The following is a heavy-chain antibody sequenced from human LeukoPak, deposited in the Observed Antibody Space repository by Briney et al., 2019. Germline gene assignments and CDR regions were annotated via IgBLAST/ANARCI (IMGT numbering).Heavy chain of an antibody. CDR1: GYNFDTFS. CDR2: IYPGDSHT. V-gene: IGHV5-51*01. Sequence: GESLKISCQGSGYNFDTFSIAWVRPMPGKGLDWMGLIYPGDSHTRYSPSFQGQVTISADRSINSAFLQWSSLKASDTAIYYCARHRAGDYFDHWGQGSLVTVSS. CDR3: ARHRAGDYFDH. J-gene: IGHJ4*02. D-gene: IGHD3-10*01.